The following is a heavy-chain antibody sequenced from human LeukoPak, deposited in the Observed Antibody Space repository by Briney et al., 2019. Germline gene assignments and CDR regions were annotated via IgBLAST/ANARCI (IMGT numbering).Heavy chain of an antibody. CDR2: ISYDGSNK. J-gene: IGHJ5*02. CDR1: GFTFSSYA. CDR3: ARDSPESWFDP. V-gene: IGHV3-30-3*01. Sequence: GGSLRLSCAASGFTFSSYAMHWARQAPGKGLEWVAVISYDGSNKYYADSVKGRFTISRDNSKNTLYLQMNSLRAEDTAVYYCARDSPESWFDPWGQGTLVTVSS. D-gene: IGHD1-14*01.